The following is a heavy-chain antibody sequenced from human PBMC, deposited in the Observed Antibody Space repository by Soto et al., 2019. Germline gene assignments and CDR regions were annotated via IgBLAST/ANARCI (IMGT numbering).Heavy chain of an antibody. CDR3: AGSITMVRGVPEGDAFDI. V-gene: IGHV1-18*01. CDR1: GYTFTSYG. J-gene: IGHJ3*02. CDR2: ISAYNGNT. D-gene: IGHD3-10*01. Sequence: QVQLVQSGAEVKKPGASVKVSCKASGYTFTSYGISWVRQAPGQGLEWMGWISAYNGNTNYAKKLQGRVTMTTDTSTSTAYLGVRRLRSDGTAVYYCAGSITMVRGVPEGDAFDIWGQGTMVTVSS.